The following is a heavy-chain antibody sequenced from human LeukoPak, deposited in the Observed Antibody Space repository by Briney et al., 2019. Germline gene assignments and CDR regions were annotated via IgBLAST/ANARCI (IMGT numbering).Heavy chain of an antibody. D-gene: IGHD3-22*01. Sequence: ASVKVSCKASGGTFSSYAISWVRQAPGQGLEWMGRIIPILGIANYAQKFQGRVTITADKSTSTAYMELSSLRSEDTAVYYCARETMITMTVVALDYWGQGTLVTVSS. CDR1: GGTFSSYA. CDR2: IIPILGIA. V-gene: IGHV1-69*04. J-gene: IGHJ4*02. CDR3: ARETMITMTVVALDY.